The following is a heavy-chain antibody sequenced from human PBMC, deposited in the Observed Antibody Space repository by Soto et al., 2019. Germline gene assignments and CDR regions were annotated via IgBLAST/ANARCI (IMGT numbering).Heavy chain of an antibody. D-gene: IGHD3-9*01. V-gene: IGHV3-53*01. CDR1: GFTVSSNY. J-gene: IGHJ4*02. CDR2: IYSGGST. Sequence: GGSLRLSCAASGFTVSSNYMSWVRQAPGKGLEWVSVIYSGGSTYYADSVKGRFTISRDNSKNTLYLQMNSLGAEDTAVYFWARFVILTGYDFWGQGTLVPVSS. CDR3: ARFVILTGYDF.